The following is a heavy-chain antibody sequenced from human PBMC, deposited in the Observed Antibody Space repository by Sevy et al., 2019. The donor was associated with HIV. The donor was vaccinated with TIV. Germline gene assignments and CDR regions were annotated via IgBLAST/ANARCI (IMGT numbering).Heavy chain of an antibody. D-gene: IGHD6-19*01. CDR2: IRGSRGST. Sequence: GGSLRLSCAASGFTFSSYALSWVRQAPWKGLEWVSGIRGSRGSTYYADSVQGRFTISRDNSKNTLYLQMNSLRAEDTAVYYCAKDEGYSSGLDAFDIWGQGTMVTVSS. CDR3: AKDEGYSSGLDAFDI. CDR1: GFTFSSYA. J-gene: IGHJ3*02. V-gene: IGHV3-23*01.